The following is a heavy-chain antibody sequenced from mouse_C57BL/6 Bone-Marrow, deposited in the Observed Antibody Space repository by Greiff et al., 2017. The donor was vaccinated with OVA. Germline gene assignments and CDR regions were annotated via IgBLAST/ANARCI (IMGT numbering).Heavy chain of an antibody. Sequence: VQLQQSGAELARPGASVKLSCKASGYTFTSYGISWVKQRTGQGLEWIGEIYPRSGNTYYNEKFKGKAPLTAAKSSSTAYMELRSLTSEDSSVYFCARYGSSLDYWGQGTTLTVSS. D-gene: IGHD1-1*01. CDR3: ARYGSSLDY. CDR2: IYPRSGNT. V-gene: IGHV1-81*01. J-gene: IGHJ2*01. CDR1: GYTFTSYG.